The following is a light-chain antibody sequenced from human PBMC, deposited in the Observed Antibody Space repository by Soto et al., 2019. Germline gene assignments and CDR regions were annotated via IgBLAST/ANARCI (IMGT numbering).Light chain of an antibody. CDR2: GAS. Sequence: DIQMTQSPSPLSASVGDRVTITCRASQSISSWLAWYQQRPREAPKLLIYGASSLESGVPSRFSGSGSGTEFTLTISSLQPTDFATYYCQQYATSSPTFGQGTKLEI. CDR1: QSISSW. V-gene: IGKV1-5*01. J-gene: IGKJ2*01. CDR3: QQYATSSPT.